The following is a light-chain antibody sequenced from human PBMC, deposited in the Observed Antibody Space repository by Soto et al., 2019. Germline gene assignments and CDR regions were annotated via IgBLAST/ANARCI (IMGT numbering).Light chain of an antibody. CDR3: QEYYSYSGLT. CDR2: SAS. Sequence: DIQMTQSPSTLSASVGDRVTITCRASQSISSWLAWYQQIPGKPPKLLIYSASNLESGVPSKFSGRGSGTEFTLTISSLQPDDFATYYCQEYYSYSGLTFGGGTKVEIK. J-gene: IGKJ4*01. V-gene: IGKV1-5*03. CDR1: QSISSW.